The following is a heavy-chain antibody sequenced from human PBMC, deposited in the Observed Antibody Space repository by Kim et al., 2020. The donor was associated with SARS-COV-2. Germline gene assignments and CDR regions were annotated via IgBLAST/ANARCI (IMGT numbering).Heavy chain of an antibody. V-gene: IGHV4-34*01. CDR3: ARGRRGVPAARYNWFDP. Sequence: LKSRGTISVDTTQNQFSLKLSSVTAADTAVYYCARGRRGVPAARYNWFDPWGQGTLVTVSS. J-gene: IGHJ5*02. D-gene: IGHD2-2*01.